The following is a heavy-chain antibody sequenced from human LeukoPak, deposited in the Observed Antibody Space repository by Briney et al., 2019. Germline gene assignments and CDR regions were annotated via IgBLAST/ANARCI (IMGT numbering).Heavy chain of an antibody. D-gene: IGHD3-10*01. Sequence: SETLSLTCAVYGGSFSGYYWSWICQPPGKGLEWIGEINHSGSTNYNPSLKSRVTISVDTSKNQFSLKLSSVTAADTAVYYCARSRRRITMVRGVIPYFDYWGQGTLVTVSS. CDR1: GGSFSGYY. V-gene: IGHV4-34*01. J-gene: IGHJ4*02. CDR2: INHSGST. CDR3: ARSRRRITMVRGVIPYFDY.